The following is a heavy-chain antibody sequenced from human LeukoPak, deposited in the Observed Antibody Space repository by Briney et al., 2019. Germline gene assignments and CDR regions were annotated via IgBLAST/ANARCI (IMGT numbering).Heavy chain of an antibody. CDR3: ARDLFNGMAVAGFPFDY. J-gene: IGHJ4*02. CDR1: GFTFSSYG. V-gene: IGHV3-30*19. D-gene: IGHD6-19*01. Sequence: RSLRLSCAASGFTFSSYGMHWVRQAPGKGLEWVAVIRYDGSNKYYADSVKGRFTISRDNSKNTLYLQMNSLRAEDTAVYYCARDLFNGMAVAGFPFDYWGQGTLVTVSS. CDR2: IRYDGSNK.